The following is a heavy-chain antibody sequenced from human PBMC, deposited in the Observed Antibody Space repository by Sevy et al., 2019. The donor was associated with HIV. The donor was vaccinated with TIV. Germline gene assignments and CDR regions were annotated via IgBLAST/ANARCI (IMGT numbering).Heavy chain of an antibody. V-gene: IGHV1-24*01. Sequence: ASVKVSCKVSGYTLTELSMHWVRQAPGKGLEWMGGIDPEDGETIYAQKFQGRVTMTEDTSTDTAYMELSSLRSEDTAGYYCATGPRYYGSGSYSPLDGMDVWGQGTTVTVSS. D-gene: IGHD3-10*01. CDR2: IDPEDGET. CDR3: ATGPRYYGSGSYSPLDGMDV. J-gene: IGHJ6*02. CDR1: GYTLTELS.